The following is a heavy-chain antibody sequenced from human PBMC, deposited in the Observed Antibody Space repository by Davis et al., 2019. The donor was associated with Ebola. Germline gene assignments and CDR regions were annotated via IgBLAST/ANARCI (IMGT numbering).Heavy chain of an antibody. CDR3: ARGLRSGGSWSVDF. V-gene: IGHV4-34*11. J-gene: IGHJ4*02. Sequence: MPSETLSLTCAVYVGSFSDYYWSWIRQPPGEGLEWIGSMFYTGNTYINPSLKSRVTVSVDTSKNQFSLNLSSMTVADTAVYYCARGLRSGGSWSVDFWGRGTPVTVSS. CDR2: MFYTGNT. CDR1: VGSFSDYY. D-gene: IGHD2-15*01.